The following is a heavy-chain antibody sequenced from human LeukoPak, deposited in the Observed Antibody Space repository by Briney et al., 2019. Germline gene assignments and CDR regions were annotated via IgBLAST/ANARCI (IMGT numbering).Heavy chain of an antibody. Sequence: GGSLRLSCAASGFTFSSYAMSWVRQAPGKGLEWVAVISYDGSNKYYADSVKGRFTISRDNSKNTLYLQMNSLRAEDTAVYYCAKDRDSGYDPMYCWFDYWGQGTLVTVSS. CDR2: ISYDGSNK. D-gene: IGHD5-12*01. CDR3: AKDRDSGYDPMYCWFDY. CDR1: GFTFSSYA. J-gene: IGHJ4*02. V-gene: IGHV3-30*18.